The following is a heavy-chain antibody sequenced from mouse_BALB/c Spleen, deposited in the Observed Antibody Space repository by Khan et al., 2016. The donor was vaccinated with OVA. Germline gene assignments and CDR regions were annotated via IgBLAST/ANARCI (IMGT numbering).Heavy chain of an antibody. V-gene: IGHV2-6*02. CDR2: IWSDGTT. CDR1: GFSLTDFG. J-gene: IGHJ4*01. Sequence: QVQLKESGPGLVAPSQSLSITCTVTGFSLTDFGVHWVRQPPGKGLEWLVLIWSDGTTTYNSALKSRLSISKDTSKSQVFLKMNSLQTDDTAIYYCATNSYPYAMDYWGQGTSVTVSS. CDR3: ATNSYPYAMDY.